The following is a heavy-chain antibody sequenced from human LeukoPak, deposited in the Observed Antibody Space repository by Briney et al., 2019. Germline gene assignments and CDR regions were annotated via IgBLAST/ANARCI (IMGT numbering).Heavy chain of an antibody. J-gene: IGHJ1*01. V-gene: IGHV3-23*01. CDR2: ITGSGGNT. CDR3: AKSIVGPSRFWYFEH. CDR1: GFTFSNHA. Sequence: GGSLRLSCAASGFTFSNHAMSWVRQAPGKGLEWVSAITGSGGNTYYADSVKGRFTISRDNSKNTLYLQMNSLRAEDTAVYYCAKSIVGPSRFWYFEHWGQGTLVTVPS. D-gene: IGHD1-26*01.